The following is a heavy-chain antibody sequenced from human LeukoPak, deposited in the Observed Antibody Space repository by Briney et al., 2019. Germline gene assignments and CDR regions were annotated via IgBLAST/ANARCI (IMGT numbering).Heavy chain of an antibody. D-gene: IGHD4-23*01. CDR1: GFTFSYYY. Sequence: GGSLRLSCAASGFTFSYYYMSWMRQAPGKALEWVSYISSSGSTIYYADSVKGRFTISRDNAKNSLYLQMNSLRAEDTAVYYCARVRAGGDYFDYWGQGTLVTVSS. CDR2: ISSSGSTI. V-gene: IGHV3-11*01. J-gene: IGHJ4*02. CDR3: ARVRAGGDYFDY.